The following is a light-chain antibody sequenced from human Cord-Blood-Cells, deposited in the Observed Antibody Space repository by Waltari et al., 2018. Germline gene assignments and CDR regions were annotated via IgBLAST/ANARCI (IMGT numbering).Light chain of an antibody. CDR1: STNIGAGSD. V-gene: IGLV1-40*01. CDR2: GNS. J-gene: IGLJ3*02. CDR3: QSYGGSLSKV. Sequence: QSLPTKPPSLSSAPGQRVTISRTGSSTNIGAGSDVHWYQQLPGTAPKLLIYGNSNRPSGVPDRISGSKSGTSASLAITGLRAEDEADYYCQSYGGSLSKVFGGGTKLTVL.